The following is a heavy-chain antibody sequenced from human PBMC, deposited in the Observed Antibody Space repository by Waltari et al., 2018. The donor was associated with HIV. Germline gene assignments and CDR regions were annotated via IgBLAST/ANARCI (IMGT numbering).Heavy chain of an antibody. J-gene: IGHJ4*02. V-gene: IGHV3-23*01. Sequence: EVLLLESGGGLVQTGGSLRLSCAASGFTFSNYAMNWVRQAPGKGLGWVSSISSSGATTYYADSVKGRFTISRNNSESMLYLQMDSLGAEDTAVYYCAKLGHHSSSFGLDYWGLGILVTVSS. CDR1: GFTFSNYA. D-gene: IGHD6-6*01. CDR2: ISSSGATT. CDR3: AKLGHHSSSFGLDY.